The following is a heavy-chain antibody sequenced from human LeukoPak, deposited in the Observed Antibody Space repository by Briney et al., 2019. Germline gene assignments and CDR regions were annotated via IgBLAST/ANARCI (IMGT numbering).Heavy chain of an antibody. D-gene: IGHD4-23*01. V-gene: IGHV3-21*04. Sequence: GGSLRLSCAASGSTFSSYSMNWVRQAPGKGLEWVSSISSSSSYIYYADSVKGRFTISRDNAKNSLYLQMNSLRSDDTAVYYCAREVYVVTPTPIDYWGQGTLVTVSS. CDR3: AREVYVVTPTPIDY. J-gene: IGHJ4*02. CDR2: ISSSSSYI. CDR1: GSTFSSYS.